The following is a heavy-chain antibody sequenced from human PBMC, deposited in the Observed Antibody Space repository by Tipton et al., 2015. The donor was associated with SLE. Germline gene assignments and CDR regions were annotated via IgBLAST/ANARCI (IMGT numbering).Heavy chain of an antibody. Sequence: TLSLTCTVSGGSISSSSHYWGWIRQPPGKGLEWVGSIYHSGTTYNNPSLKSRLTLSVDTSNNQFSLNLNSVTAADTALYYCARGRRRDYYYYYYMDVWGKGTTVTVSS. V-gene: IGHV4-39*07. CDR3: ARGRRRDYYYYYYMDV. J-gene: IGHJ6*03. CDR1: GGSISSSSHY. CDR2: IYHSGTT.